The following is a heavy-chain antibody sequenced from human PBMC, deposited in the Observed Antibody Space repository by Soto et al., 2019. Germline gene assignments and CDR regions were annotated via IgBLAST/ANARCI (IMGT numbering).Heavy chain of an antibody. J-gene: IGHJ4*02. Sequence: GGSLRLSCAASGFTFSSYGMHWVRQAPGKGLEWVAVIWYDGSNKYYADSVKGRFTISRDNAKNSLYLQMNSLRAEDTAVYYCARGSDSSSSSYANYWGQGTLVTVSS. D-gene: IGHD6-6*01. CDR3: ARGSDSSSSSYANY. CDR2: IWYDGSNK. CDR1: GFTFSSYG. V-gene: IGHV3-33*01.